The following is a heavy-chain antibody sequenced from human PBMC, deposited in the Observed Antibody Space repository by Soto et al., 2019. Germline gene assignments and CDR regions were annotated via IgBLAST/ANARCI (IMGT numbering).Heavy chain of an antibody. V-gene: IGHV4-59*01. Sequence: SETLSLTCTVSGGSISSYYWSWIRQPPGKGLEWIGYIYYSGSTIYSPSLKSRVTISLDTSKNQFSLNLTSVTAADTAVYYCARDPYGGYFDYWGQGTLVTVSS. CDR1: GGSISSYY. J-gene: IGHJ4*02. CDR3: ARDPYGGYFDY. D-gene: IGHD4-17*01. CDR2: IYYSGST.